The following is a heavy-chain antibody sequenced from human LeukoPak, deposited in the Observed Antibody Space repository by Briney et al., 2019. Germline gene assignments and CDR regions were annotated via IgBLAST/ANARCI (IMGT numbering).Heavy chain of an antibody. D-gene: IGHD2-8*01. J-gene: IGHJ5*02. Sequence: SETLSLTCTVSGGSISSGDYYWSWIRQPPGKGLEWIGYIYYSGSTYYNPSLKSRVTISVDTSKNQFSLKLSSVTAADTAVYYCAREWSAPYNWFDPWGQGTLVTVSS. CDR2: IYYSGST. CDR1: GGSISSGDYY. CDR3: AREWSAPYNWFDP. V-gene: IGHV4-30-4*02.